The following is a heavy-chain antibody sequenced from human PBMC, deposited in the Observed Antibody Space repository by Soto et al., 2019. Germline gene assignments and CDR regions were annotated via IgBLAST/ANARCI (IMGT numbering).Heavy chain of an antibody. Sequence: QVQLQESGPGLVKPSETLSLTCTVSGGSVSSGSYYWSWIRQPPGKGLEWIGYIYYSGSTNYNPSPKSRVTLSVDTSRNKFSLKLSSGRAADTAVYYCARVSGSLGWFDPWGQGTLVNVSS. CDR3: ARVSGSLGWFDP. V-gene: IGHV4-61*01. CDR1: GGSVSSGSYY. D-gene: IGHD6-13*01. CDR2: IYYSGST. J-gene: IGHJ5*02.